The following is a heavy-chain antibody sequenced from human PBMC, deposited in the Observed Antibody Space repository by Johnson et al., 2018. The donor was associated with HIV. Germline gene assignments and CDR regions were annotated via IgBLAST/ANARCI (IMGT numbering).Heavy chain of an antibody. CDR3: AREGYYNFWSGADAFDI. Sequence: QVQLVESGGGVVQPGRSLRLSCAASGFTFSSYGMHWVRQAPGKGLEWVAVIWYDGSNKYYADSVKGRFTISRDNSKNTLYLQMNSLRAEDTAVYYCAREGYYNFWSGADAFDIWGQGTMVTVSS. V-gene: IGHV3-30*19. J-gene: IGHJ3*02. CDR2: IWYDGSNK. D-gene: IGHD3-3*01. CDR1: GFTFSSYG.